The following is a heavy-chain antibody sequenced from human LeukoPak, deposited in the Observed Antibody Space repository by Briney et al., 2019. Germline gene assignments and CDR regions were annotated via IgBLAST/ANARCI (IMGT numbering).Heavy chain of an antibody. CDR3: AKDLEGYCTNGICYTRQIPPDFDP. V-gene: IGHV4-61*01. Sequence: PSETLSLTCTVSGGSVNSGTYYWSWIRQPPGKGLEWIGNIYYSGSAYYNPSLKSRVTISVDTSKNQFSLKLTSVTAADTAVYYCAKDLEGYCTNGICYTRQIPPDFDPWGQGTLVTVSS. CDR1: GGSVNSGTYY. J-gene: IGHJ5*02. CDR2: IYYSGSA. D-gene: IGHD2-8*01.